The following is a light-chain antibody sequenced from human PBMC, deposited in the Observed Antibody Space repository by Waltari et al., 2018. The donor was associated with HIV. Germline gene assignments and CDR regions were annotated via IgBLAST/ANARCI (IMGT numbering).Light chain of an antibody. J-gene: IGLJ2*01. CDR1: RSHVGDYNY. V-gene: IGLV2-14*01. CDR2: EVS. CDR3: SSYTSGSVV. Sequence: QSALTQPAPVSGSPGPSTTISCTGTRSHVGDYNYVSWYQQPPRKAPKLMIYEVSKPPSGVSTRFSGSKSGNTASLTISGLQAEDEADYYCSSYTSGSVVFGGGTKLTVL.